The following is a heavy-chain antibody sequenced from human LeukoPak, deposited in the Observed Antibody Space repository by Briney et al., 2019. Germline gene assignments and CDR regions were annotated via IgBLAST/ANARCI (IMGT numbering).Heavy chain of an antibody. CDR1: GFTFSSYA. J-gene: IGHJ4*02. CDR2: ISGSGGST. D-gene: IGHD2-15*01. Sequence: GGSLRLSCAASGFTFSSYAMSWVRQAPGKGLEWVSAISGSGGSTYYADSVKGRFTISRDNSKNTLYLQMNSLRAADTAVYYCAKVSRYCSGGSCYYHPFDYWGQGTLVTVSS. V-gene: IGHV3-23*01. CDR3: AKVSRYCSGGSCYYHPFDY.